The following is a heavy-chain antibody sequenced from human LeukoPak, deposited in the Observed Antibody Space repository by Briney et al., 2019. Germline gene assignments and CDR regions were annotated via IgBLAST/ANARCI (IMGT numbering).Heavy chain of an antibody. J-gene: IGHJ4*02. CDR3: ARAEDLVVPAASFDY. Sequence: GGSLRLSCAASGFTFSSYSMNWVRQAPGKGLEWVSSISSSSSYIYYADSVKGRFTIPRDNAKNSLYLQMNSLRAEDTAVYYCARAEDLVVPAASFDYWGQGTLVTVSS. D-gene: IGHD2-2*01. V-gene: IGHV3-21*01. CDR2: ISSSSSYI. CDR1: GFTFSSYS.